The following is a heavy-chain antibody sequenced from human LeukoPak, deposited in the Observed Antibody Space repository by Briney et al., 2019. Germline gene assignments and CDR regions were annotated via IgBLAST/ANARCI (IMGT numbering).Heavy chain of an antibody. Sequence: SETLSLTCAVYGGSFSGYYWSWIRQPPGKGLEWIGEINHSGSTNYNPSLKSRVTISVDTSKNQFSLKLSSVTAADTAVYYCARGPYSSSWYRGYYYYMDVWGKGTTVTVSS. CDR1: GGSFSGYY. D-gene: IGHD6-13*01. CDR2: INHSGST. V-gene: IGHV4-34*01. CDR3: ARGPYSSSWYRGYYYYMDV. J-gene: IGHJ6*03.